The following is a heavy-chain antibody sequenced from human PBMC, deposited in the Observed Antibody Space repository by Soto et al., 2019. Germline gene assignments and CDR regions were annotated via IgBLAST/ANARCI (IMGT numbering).Heavy chain of an antibody. V-gene: IGHV1-8*01. CDR1: GHTFTNYD. CDR2: MSPNSGNT. Sequence: QVQLVQSGAEVKKPGASVKVSCKTSGHTFTNYDINWVRQAPGQGLEWMGWMSPNSGNTGSAQKFQGRVTMTKDTSISTAYMELSSLRSEDTAVYYCARYSPTGNLYWFDPWGQGTLVIVSS. CDR3: ARYSPTGNLYWFDP. D-gene: IGHD1-1*01. J-gene: IGHJ5*02.